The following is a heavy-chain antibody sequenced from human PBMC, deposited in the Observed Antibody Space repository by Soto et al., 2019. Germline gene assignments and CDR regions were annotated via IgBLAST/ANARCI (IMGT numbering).Heavy chain of an antibody. Sequence: GGSLRLSCAASGFTFSDYYMSWIRQAPGKGLEWVTHISGSSFTIEYADSVKGRFTISRDNAKNSLYLQMKNLRAEDTAVYYCARDIVGATGDWFDPWGQGTLVTVSS. J-gene: IGHJ5*02. CDR1: GFTFSDYY. D-gene: IGHD1-26*01. V-gene: IGHV3-11*01. CDR2: ISGSSFTI. CDR3: ARDIVGATGDWFDP.